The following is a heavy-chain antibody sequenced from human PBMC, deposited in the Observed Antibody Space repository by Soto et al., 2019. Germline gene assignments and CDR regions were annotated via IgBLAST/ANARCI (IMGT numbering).Heavy chain of an antibody. J-gene: IGHJ4*02. Sequence: EVQLVESGGGLVQPGGSLRLSCAASGFTFSSYSMNWVRQAPGKGLEWVSYISSSSSTIYYADSVKGRFTISRDNAKNSLYLQMNSLRDEDTAVYYCARDPEYSSGWYSRDYWGQGTLVTVSS. CDR2: ISSSSSTI. V-gene: IGHV3-48*02. CDR3: ARDPEYSSGWYSRDY. CDR1: GFTFSSYS. D-gene: IGHD6-19*01.